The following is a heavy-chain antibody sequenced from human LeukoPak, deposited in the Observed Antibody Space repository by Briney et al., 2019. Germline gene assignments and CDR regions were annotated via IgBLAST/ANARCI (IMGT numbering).Heavy chain of an antibody. V-gene: IGHV1-2*04. CDR1: GYTFTGYY. D-gene: IGHD3-10*01. CDR2: INPNSGGT. J-gene: IGHJ4*02. Sequence: ASVKVSCKASGYTFTGYYMHWVRQAPGQGLEWMGWINPNSGGTNYAQKFQGWVTMTRDTSISTAYMELSRLRSDDTAVYYCARVPTVTMVRGVIPYFDYWGQGTLVTVSS. CDR3: ARVPTVTMVRGVIPYFDY.